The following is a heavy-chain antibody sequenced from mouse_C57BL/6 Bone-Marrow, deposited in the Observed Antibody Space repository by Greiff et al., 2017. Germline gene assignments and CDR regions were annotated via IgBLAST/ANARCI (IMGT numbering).Heavy chain of an antibody. D-gene: IGHD1-1*01. J-gene: IGHJ1*03. CDR2: IDPEDGET. V-gene: IGHV14-2*01. CDR3: ASITTVVDWYFDV. CDR1: GFNIKDYY. Sequence: VQLKESGAELVKPGASVKLSCTASGFNIKDYYMHWVKQRTEQGLEWIGRIDPEDGETKYAPKFQGKATITADTSSNTAYLQLSSLTSEDTAVYYCASITTVVDWYFDVWGTGTTVTASS.